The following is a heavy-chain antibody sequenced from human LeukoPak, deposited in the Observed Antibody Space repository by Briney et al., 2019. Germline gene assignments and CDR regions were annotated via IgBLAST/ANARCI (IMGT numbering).Heavy chain of an antibody. CDR1: GFTFGSYG. CDR3: AREEVGAPGDY. J-gene: IGHJ4*02. V-gene: IGHV3-33*01. Sequence: GRSLRLSCAASGFTFGSYGMHWVRQAPGKGVEWVAVIWYDGSNKYYADSVKGRFTISRDNSKNTLYLQMNSLRAEDTAVYYCAREEVGAPGDYWGQGTLVTVSS. CDR2: IWYDGSNK. D-gene: IGHD1-26*01.